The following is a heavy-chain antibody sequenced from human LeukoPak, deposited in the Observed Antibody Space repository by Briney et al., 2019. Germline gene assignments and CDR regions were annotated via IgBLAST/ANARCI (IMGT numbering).Heavy chain of an antibody. CDR3: ARDGDYGGQGYYYDY. J-gene: IGHJ4*02. CDR1: GGSISSSSYY. V-gene: IGHV4-39*07. CDR2: IYYSGST. Sequence: SETLSLTCTVSGGSISSSSYYWGWIRQPPGKGLEWIGSIYYSGSTYYNPSLKSRVTISVDTSKNQFSLELSSVTAADTAVYYCARDGDYGGQGYYYDYWGQGTLVTVSS. D-gene: IGHD3-22*01.